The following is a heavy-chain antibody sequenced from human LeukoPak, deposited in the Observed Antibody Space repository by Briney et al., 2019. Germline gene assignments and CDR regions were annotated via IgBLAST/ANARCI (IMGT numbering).Heavy chain of an antibody. V-gene: IGHV4-59*01. CDR3: ARDQGYCSGGSCYSDDAFDI. CDR2: IYYSGST. CDR1: GGSLSSYY. D-gene: IGHD2-15*01. Sequence: PSETLSLTCTVSGGSLSSYYWSWIRQPPGKGLEWIGYIYYSGSTNYNPSLKSRVTISVDTSKNQFSLKLSSVTAADTAVYYCARDQGYCSGGSCYSDDAFDIWGQGTMVTVSS. J-gene: IGHJ3*02.